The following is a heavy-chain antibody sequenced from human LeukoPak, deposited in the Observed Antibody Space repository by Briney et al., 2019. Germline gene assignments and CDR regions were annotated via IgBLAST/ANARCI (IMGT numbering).Heavy chain of an antibody. CDR1: GFTFSSYA. Sequence: GGSLRLSCAASGFTFSSYAMSWVRQAPGKGLEWVSAISGSGGSTYYADSVKGRFTISRDNSKNTLYLQMNRLRADDTAIYYCAKGGYNWIPLEDWGRGTLVTVSS. J-gene: IGHJ4*02. D-gene: IGHD5-12*01. CDR2: ISGSGGST. CDR3: AKGGYNWIPLED. V-gene: IGHV3-23*01.